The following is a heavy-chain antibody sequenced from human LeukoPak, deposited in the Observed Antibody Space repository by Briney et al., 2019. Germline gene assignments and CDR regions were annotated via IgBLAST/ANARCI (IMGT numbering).Heavy chain of an antibody. Sequence: IHXVRQAPGQGLEWMGVINPSGDSTSYAQKFQGRVTMTRDTSTSTVYMELSSLRSEDTAIYYCAKLAASETGEGSWGQGTLVTVSS. D-gene: IGHD6-13*01. CDR3: AKLAASETGEGS. J-gene: IGHJ5*02. CDR2: INPSGDST. V-gene: IGHV1-46*01.